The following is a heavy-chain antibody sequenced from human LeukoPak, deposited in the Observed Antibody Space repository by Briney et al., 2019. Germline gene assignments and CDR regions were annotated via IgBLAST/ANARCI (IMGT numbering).Heavy chain of an antibody. J-gene: IGHJ4*02. CDR2: IYHSGST. V-gene: IGHV4-38-2*01. D-gene: IGHD5-18*01. CDR3: ARGGYSYGYLY. CDR1: GYSISSGYY. Sequence: PSETLSLTCAVSGYSISSGYYWGWIRQPLGKGLEWIGSIYHSGSTYYNPSLKSRVTISVDTSKNQFSLKLSSVTAADTAVYYCARGGYSYGYLYWGQGTLVTVSS.